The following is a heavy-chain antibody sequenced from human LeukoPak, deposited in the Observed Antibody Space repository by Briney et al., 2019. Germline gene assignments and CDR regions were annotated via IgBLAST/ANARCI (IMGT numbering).Heavy chain of an antibody. CDR1: GYTFTGDY. J-gene: IGHJ4*02. Sequence: GASVKVSCKASGYTFTGDYMDWVRQPPGQRLKWMGWINPNSGGTNYAQKFQGWVTMTRDTSISTAYMELSRLRSDDTAVYYCARVSGYDFHFEYWGQGTLVTVSS. CDR2: INPNSGGT. V-gene: IGHV1-2*04. CDR3: ARVSGYDFHFEY. D-gene: IGHD5-12*01.